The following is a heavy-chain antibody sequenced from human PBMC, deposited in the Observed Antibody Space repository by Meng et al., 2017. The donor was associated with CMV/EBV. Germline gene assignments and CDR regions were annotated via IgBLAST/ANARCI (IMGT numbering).Heavy chain of an antibody. V-gene: IGHV4-30-4*08. CDR2: IYYSGST. CDR1: GGSISNGDYY. J-gene: IGHJ4*02. CDR3: ARAAPDYYDSSGPPDY. D-gene: IGHD3-22*01. Sequence: LQESGPGLVKPPQTLSLTCTVSGGSISNGDYYWSCTRQPPGKGLAWIGYIYYSGSTYYNPSLKSRVTISVDTSKNQFSLKLSSVTAADTAVYYCARAAPDYYDSSGPPDYWGQGTLVTVSS.